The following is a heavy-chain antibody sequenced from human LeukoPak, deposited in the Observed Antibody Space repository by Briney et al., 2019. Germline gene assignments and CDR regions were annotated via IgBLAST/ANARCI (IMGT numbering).Heavy chain of an antibody. J-gene: IGHJ5*02. CDR1: GYTFTSYG. CDR3: ARGPLRRAEPQFDP. Sequence: ASVKVSCKASGYTFTSYGISWVRQAPGQGLEWRGWISAYNGNTNYAKKLQGRVTMTSDTSTSTAYMELRSLRSDDTAVYYCARGPLRRAEPQFDPWGQGTLVTVSS. V-gene: IGHV1-18*01. D-gene: IGHD1-26*01. CDR2: ISAYNGNT.